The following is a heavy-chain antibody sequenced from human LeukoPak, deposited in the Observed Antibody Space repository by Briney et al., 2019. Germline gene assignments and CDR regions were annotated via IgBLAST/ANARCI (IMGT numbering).Heavy chain of an antibody. CDR1: GVSISNYW. J-gene: IGHJ4*02. CDR3: ARGYSSSWNYLDY. CDR2: VFDSGST. Sequence: PSETLSLTCTVSGVSISNYWWSWIRQPPGKGLEWIGYVFDSGSTNYNPSLKSRVTISVDTSKKQSSLKVSSVTAADTAVYYCARGYSSSWNYLDYWGQGTLVTVSS. V-gene: IGHV4-59*01. D-gene: IGHD6-13*01.